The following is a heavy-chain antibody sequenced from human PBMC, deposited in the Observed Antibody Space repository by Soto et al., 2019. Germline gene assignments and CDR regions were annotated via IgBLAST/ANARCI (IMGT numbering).Heavy chain of an antibody. D-gene: IGHD6-6*01. V-gene: IGHV1-18*04. Sequence: ASVKVSCKASGYTFTSYGISWVRQAPGQGLEWMGWISAYNGNTNYAQKLQGRVTMTTDTSTSTAYMELRRLRSDDTGVYYCANNAYSSSGRACFDPWGQGTLVTVSS. CDR2: ISAYNGNT. CDR3: ANNAYSSSGRACFDP. J-gene: IGHJ5*02. CDR1: GYTFTSYG.